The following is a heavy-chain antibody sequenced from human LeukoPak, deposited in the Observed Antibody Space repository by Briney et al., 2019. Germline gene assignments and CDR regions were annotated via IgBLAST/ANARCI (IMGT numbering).Heavy chain of an antibody. V-gene: IGHV4-59*03. CDR1: GGSISSYY. J-gene: IGHJ4*02. CDR3: IQGAGSLIDY. Sequence: SETLSLTCTVSGGSISSYYWSWIRQPPGKGLEWIAYIHSSGSTTYNPSLMSRGTLVADVSRNQFSLKLSSVTTADTAVYYCIQGAGSLIDYWGQGILVSVSS. CDR2: IHSSGST. D-gene: IGHD3-16*01.